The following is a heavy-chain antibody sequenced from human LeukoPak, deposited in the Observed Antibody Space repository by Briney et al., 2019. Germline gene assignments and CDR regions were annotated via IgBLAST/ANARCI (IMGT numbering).Heavy chain of an antibody. CDR3: ARDLRGVVPAAIRGEDYYDSSGELFDY. J-gene: IGHJ4*02. CDR2: IKQDGSEK. CDR1: GFTFSSYS. Sequence: PGGSLRLSCAASGFTFSSYSMNWVRQAPGKGLEWVANIKQDGSEKYYVDSVKGRFTISRDNAKNSLYLQMNSLRAEDTAVYYRARDLRGVVPAAIRGEDYYDSSGELFDYWGQGTLVTVSS. D-gene: IGHD3-22*01. V-gene: IGHV3-7*01.